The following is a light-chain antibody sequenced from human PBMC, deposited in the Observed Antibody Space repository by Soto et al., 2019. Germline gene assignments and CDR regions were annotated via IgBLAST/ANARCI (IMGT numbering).Light chain of an antibody. V-gene: IGKV3-20*01. Sequence: EIVLTQSPGILSLSPVETVTLSCMASQSVSSNYLAWYQQKPGQAPRRLIYDASTRATGIPERFSGSGSGTDFTLTINRLEPEDFAVYYCQQYGTSSPPTFGGGTKVDIK. CDR3: QQYGTSSPPT. CDR2: DAS. CDR1: QSVSSNY. J-gene: IGKJ4*01.